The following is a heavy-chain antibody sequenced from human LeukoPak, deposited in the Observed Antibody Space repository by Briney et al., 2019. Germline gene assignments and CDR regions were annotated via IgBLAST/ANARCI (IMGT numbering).Heavy chain of an antibody. Sequence: GRSLRLSRAASGFTFSSYWMSWVRRAPGPGLEGVANIKEDGSENYYVDSVKDRFTISRDNAKNSLYMQMNSLRVEDTAVHDCARERDDYVWGSYRPYYFDYWGQGTLVTVSS. CDR1: GFTFSSYW. CDR3: ARERDDYVWGSYRPYYFDY. V-gene: IGHV3-7*01. D-gene: IGHD3-16*02. CDR2: IKEDGSEN. J-gene: IGHJ4*02.